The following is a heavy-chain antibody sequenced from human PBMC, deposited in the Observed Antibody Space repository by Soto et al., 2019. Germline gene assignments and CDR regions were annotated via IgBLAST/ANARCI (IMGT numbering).Heavy chain of an antibody. V-gene: IGHV4-30-2*06. D-gene: IGHD1-1*01. CDR1: GGSITHDGFS. Sequence: QLRLQESGSGVVRTSETLSLTCTVSGGSITHDGFSWSWIRQSPGKGLEWIGYIGHLENTYFHPTFKSRPTMATERSKNQSSLNLSSVTAADRAVYYCARGGGNNPFDSWGQGVLVSVSS. CDR2: IGHLENT. CDR3: ARGGGNNPFDS. J-gene: IGHJ4*02.